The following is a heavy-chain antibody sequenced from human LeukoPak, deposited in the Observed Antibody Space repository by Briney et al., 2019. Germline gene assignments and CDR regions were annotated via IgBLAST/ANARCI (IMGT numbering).Heavy chain of an antibody. Sequence: PSETLSLTCTVSGGSISSYYWSWIRQPPGKGLEWIGEINHSGSTNYNPSLKSRVTISVDTSKNQFSLKLSSVTAADTAVYYCARGAREVVVVPAANSKTSFDPWGQGTLVTVSS. CDR2: INHSGST. CDR3: ARGAREVVVVPAANSKTSFDP. D-gene: IGHD2-2*01. J-gene: IGHJ5*02. V-gene: IGHV4-34*01. CDR1: GGSISSYY.